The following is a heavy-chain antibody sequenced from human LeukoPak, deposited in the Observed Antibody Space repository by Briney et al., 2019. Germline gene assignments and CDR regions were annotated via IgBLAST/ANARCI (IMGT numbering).Heavy chain of an antibody. CDR1: GYSFTSYY. Sequence: ASVKVSCKASGYSFTSYYMHWVRQAPGQGPEWMGLINPSGSSTTYAQKFQGRVTMTRDMFTSTDYMELTSLTSDDTAVYYCAKGLPELYYYYYYMDVWGKGTTVTISS. CDR2: INPSGSST. V-gene: IGHV1-46*01. CDR3: AKGLPELYYYYYYMDV. J-gene: IGHJ6*03. D-gene: IGHD1-26*01.